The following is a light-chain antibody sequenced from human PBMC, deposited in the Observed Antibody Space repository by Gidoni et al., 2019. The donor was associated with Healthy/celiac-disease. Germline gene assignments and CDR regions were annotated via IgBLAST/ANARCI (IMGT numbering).Light chain of an antibody. CDR3: MQALQTLLIT. J-gene: IGKJ5*01. CDR2: LGS. Sequence: DIVFTQSPLSLPVTPGEPASISCRSSQSLLHSNGYNYLDWYLQKPGQSPQLLIYLGSNRASGVPDRFSGSGSGTDYTLKISRVEAEDVGVYYCMQALQTLLITFGQGTRLEIK. V-gene: IGKV2-28*01. CDR1: QSLLHSNGYNY.